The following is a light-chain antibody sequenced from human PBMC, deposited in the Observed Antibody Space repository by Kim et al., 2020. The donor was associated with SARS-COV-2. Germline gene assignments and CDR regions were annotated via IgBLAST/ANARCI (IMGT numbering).Light chain of an antibody. CDR2: YAS. CDR3: NQHSTYPRT. J-gene: IGKJ1*01. Sequence: DIQMTQSPSTLSASMGDRVTVTCRASENIRNKLAWYQQKPGKAPKLLIYYASNLENGVPSRFSGSGAGTEFTLTINNLQPDDFATYYCNQHSTYPRTFGQGTKVDIK. V-gene: IGKV1-5*03. CDR1: ENIRNK.